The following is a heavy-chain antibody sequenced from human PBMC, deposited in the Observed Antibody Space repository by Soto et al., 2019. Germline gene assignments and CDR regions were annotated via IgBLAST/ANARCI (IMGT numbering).Heavy chain of an antibody. D-gene: IGHD3-22*01. Sequence: SEPLSLTCTVSGGSISSGGYYWSWIRQHPGKGLEWIGYIYYSGSTYYNPSLKSRVTISVDTSKNQFSLKLSSVTAADTAVYYCARESRYYDSTASGYGMDVWGQGTTVTVSS. J-gene: IGHJ6*02. CDR3: ARESRYYDSTASGYGMDV. V-gene: IGHV4-31*03. CDR2: IYYSGST. CDR1: GGSISSGGYY.